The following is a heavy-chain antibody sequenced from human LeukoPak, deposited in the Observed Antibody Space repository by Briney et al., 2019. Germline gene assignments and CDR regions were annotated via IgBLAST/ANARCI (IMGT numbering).Heavy chain of an antibody. J-gene: IGHJ4*02. CDR3: AKDRIAARPGPFDY. V-gene: IGHV3-53*01. D-gene: IGHD6-6*01. Sequence: GGSLRLSCAASGFTVSSNYMSWVRQAPGKGLEWVSVIYSGGSTYYADSVKGRFTISRDNSKNTLYLQMNSLRAEDTAVYYCAKDRIAARPGPFDYWGQGTLVTVSS. CDR2: IYSGGST. CDR1: GFTVSSNY.